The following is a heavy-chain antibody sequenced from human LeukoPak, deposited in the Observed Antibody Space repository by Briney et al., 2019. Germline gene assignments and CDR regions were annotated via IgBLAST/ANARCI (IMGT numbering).Heavy chain of an antibody. CDR3: ARHSKTYYYGSGSYCPFDY. J-gene: IGHJ4*02. D-gene: IGHD3-10*01. Sequence: ASVKVSCKASGYTFTSYGISWVRQAPGQGLEWMGWISAYNGNTNYAQKLQGRVTMTTDTSTSTAYMELRSLRSDDTAVYYCARHSKTYYYGSGSYCPFDYWGQGTLVTVSS. CDR1: GYTFTSYG. V-gene: IGHV1-18*01. CDR2: ISAYNGNT.